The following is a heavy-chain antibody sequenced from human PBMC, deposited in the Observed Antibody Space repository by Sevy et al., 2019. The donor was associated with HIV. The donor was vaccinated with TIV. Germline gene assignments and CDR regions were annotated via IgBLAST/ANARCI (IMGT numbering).Heavy chain of an antibody. D-gene: IGHD3-16*01. CDR2: ISYDGTNQ. J-gene: IGHJ4*02. CDR3: TKESLRGTYIRGDFHH. Sequence: GGSLRLSCSGFGFAFQTFGMHWVRQAPGKGPEWLAVISYDGTNQNYADSVKGRFTVSRDNSKNMLFLQMNSLRANDTAVYFCTKESLRGTYIRGDFHHWGQGTLVTVSS. CDR1: GFAFQTFG. V-gene: IGHV3-30*18.